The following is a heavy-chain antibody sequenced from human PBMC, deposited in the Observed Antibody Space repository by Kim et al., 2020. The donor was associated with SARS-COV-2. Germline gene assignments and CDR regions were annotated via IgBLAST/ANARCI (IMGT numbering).Heavy chain of an antibody. J-gene: IGHJ4*02. D-gene: IGHD2-15*01. Sequence: ASVKVSCKASGYTFTSYGISWVRQAPGQGLEWMGWISAYNGNTNYAQKLQGRVTMTTDTSTSTAYMELRSLRSDDTAVYYCARGALGYCSGGSCTQDYWGQGTLVTVCS. CDR3: ARGALGYCSGGSCTQDY. V-gene: IGHV1-18*01. CDR1: GYTFTSYG. CDR2: ISAYNGNT.